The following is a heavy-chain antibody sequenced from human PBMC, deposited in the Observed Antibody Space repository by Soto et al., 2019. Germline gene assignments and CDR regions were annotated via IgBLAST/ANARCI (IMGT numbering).Heavy chain of an antibody. CDR3: ARGDRGAFDL. V-gene: IGHV3-74*01. D-gene: IGHD2-21*02. Sequence: SPRRSCAASGFTFSYYWMHLVRQAPGQGLLWVSRIHSDGSSTTYADSVKGRFTISRDNAKNTVSLQMNSLRVEDTGVYFCARGDRGAFDLWGQGTMVTVSS. CDR2: IHSDGSST. J-gene: IGHJ3*01. CDR1: GFTFSYYW.